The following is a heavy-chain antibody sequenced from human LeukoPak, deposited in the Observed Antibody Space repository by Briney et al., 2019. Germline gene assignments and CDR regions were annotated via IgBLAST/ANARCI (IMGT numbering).Heavy chain of an antibody. CDR3: ASGDSSSSFFDY. CDR1: GFTFSSYS. J-gene: IGHJ4*02. CDR2: ISSSSSYI. Sequence: GGSLRLSCAASGFTFSSYSMNWVRQAPGKRLEWVSSISSSSSYIYYADSVKGRFTISRDNAKNSLYLQMNSLRAEDTAVYYCASGDSSSSFFDYWGQGTLVTVSS. V-gene: IGHV3-21*01. D-gene: IGHD6-6*01.